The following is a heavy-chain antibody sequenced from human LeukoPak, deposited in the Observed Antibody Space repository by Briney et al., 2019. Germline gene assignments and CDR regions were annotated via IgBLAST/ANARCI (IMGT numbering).Heavy chain of an antibody. CDR2: IYSGGNT. Sequence: PGGSLRLSCAASGFTFSSYAMSWVRQAPGKGLEWVSIIYSGGNTYYADSVKGRFTISRDNSKNTLYLQMNSLRAEDTAVYYCARARPSDWYYFDYWGQGTLVTVSS. CDR3: ARARPSDWYYFDY. J-gene: IGHJ4*02. D-gene: IGHD6-19*01. CDR1: GFTFSSYA. V-gene: IGHV3-53*01.